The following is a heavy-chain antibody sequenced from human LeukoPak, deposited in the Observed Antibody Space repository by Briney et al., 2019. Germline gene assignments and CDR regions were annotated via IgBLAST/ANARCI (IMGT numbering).Heavy chain of an antibody. J-gene: IGHJ5*02. CDR2: IIPIFGTA. Sequence: ASVTVSCKASGGTFSSYAISWVRQAPGQGLEWMGGIIPIFGTANYAQKFQGRVTITADESTSTAYMELSSLRSEDTAVYYCAESITIFGVVLDSWFDPWGQGTLVTVSS. CDR3: AESITIFGVVLDSWFDP. D-gene: IGHD3-3*01. CDR1: GGTFSSYA. V-gene: IGHV1-69*13.